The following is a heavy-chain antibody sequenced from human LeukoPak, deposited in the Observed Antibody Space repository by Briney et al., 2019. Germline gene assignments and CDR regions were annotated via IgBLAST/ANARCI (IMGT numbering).Heavy chain of an antibody. Sequence: GGSLRLSCAASGFTFSDSWMSWVRQAPGKGLEWVANMNQDGSAKDYVDSVKGRFTISRDNARNSLYPQMSSLRAEDTAVYYCATYTHWVAGDVWGQGTTVTVSS. CDR3: ATYTHWVAGDV. CDR1: GFTFSDSW. J-gene: IGHJ6*02. D-gene: IGHD3-16*01. V-gene: IGHV3-7*01. CDR2: MNQDGSAK.